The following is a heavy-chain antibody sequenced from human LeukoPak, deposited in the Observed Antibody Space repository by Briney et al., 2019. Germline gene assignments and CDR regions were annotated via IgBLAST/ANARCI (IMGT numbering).Heavy chain of an antibody. CDR1: GGSIRSTSYY. D-gene: IGHD6-19*01. CDR2: TYYSGNS. J-gene: IGHJ4*02. Sequence: SETLCLFCAASGGSIRSTSYYWGWVRQPPGKGLEWIVATYYSGNSYFNPSVTSRVPISVDTSKNQLSLKLSSVTAADTAVYFCVKHAGSGWCFHFDSWGQGVLVTVSS. V-gene: IGHV4-39*01. CDR3: VKHAGSGWCFHFDS.